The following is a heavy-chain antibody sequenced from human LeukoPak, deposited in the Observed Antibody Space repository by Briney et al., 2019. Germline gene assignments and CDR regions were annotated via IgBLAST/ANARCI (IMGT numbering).Heavy chain of an antibody. V-gene: IGHV4-59*01. Sequence: SETLSLTCTVSGGSISNYYWNWIRQPPGKGLEWIGFIYSSGTTNYNPSLKSRLSFSIDTSKIQFSLKLTSMTAADTAVYYCASYTDAFDIWGQGTMVTVSS. CDR2: IYSSGTT. J-gene: IGHJ3*02. CDR1: GGSISNYY. CDR3: ASYTDAFDI. D-gene: IGHD3-16*01.